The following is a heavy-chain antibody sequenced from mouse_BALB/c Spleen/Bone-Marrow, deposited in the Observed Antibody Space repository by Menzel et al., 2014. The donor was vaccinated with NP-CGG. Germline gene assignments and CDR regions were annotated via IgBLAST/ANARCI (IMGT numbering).Heavy chain of an antibody. CDR1: GFNIKDTY. V-gene: IGHV14-3*02. J-gene: IGHJ4*01. Sequence: EVQLQQSGAELVKPGASVKLSCTASGFNIKDTYMHWVKQRPEQGLEWIGRIDPANGNTKYDPKFQGKATTTADTSSNTAYLQLSSLTSEDTAVYYCARDSPYAMDYRGQGTSVTVSS. CDR3: ARDSPYAMDY. CDR2: IDPANGNT.